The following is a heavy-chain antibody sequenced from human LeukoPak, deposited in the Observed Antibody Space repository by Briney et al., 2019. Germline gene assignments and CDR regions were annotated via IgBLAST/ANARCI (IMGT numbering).Heavy chain of an antibody. CDR2: INPNSGGT. V-gene: IGHV1-2*02. J-gene: IGHJ6*03. Sequence: ASVKVSCKASGYTFTGYYMHWVRQAPGQGLEWMGWINPNSGGTNYAQRFQGRVTMTRDTSISTAYMELSRLRSDDTAVYYCAREIAVAGTGGKSYMYVWGKGTTVTVSS. CDR3: AREIAVAGTGGKSYMYV. D-gene: IGHD6-19*01. CDR1: GYTFTGYY.